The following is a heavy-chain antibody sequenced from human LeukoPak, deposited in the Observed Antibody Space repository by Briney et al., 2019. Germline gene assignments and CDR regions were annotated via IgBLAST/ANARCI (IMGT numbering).Heavy chain of an antibody. J-gene: IGHJ4*02. Sequence: GGTLRLPCSASGHIFSNAWKNWVRQPPGKGLEWVGHIYRKRRGGLTEYAAPVKCRFTIPSDDSKAMVWLQMNSLKSDDTDVYYCARGSNSDSRSAFDNWGQGTLVTVSP. D-gene: IGHD2-15*01. CDR1: GHIFSNAW. V-gene: IGHV3-15*01. CDR3: ARGSNSDSRSAFDN. CDR2: IYRKRRGGLT.